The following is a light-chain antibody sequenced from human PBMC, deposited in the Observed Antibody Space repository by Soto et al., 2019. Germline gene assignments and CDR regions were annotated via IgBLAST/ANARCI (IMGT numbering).Light chain of an antibody. CDR2: WAS. J-gene: IGKJ5*01. Sequence: DIVMTQSPDSLAVSLGERATINCKSSQSVLYSPNNKNYLAWYQQKPGQPPRLLIYWASTRESGVPDRFSGSGSGTDFTLTISSLQAEDVAVYYCQQYYSTPPKITFGQGTRLEIK. CDR3: QQYYSTPPKIT. V-gene: IGKV4-1*01. CDR1: QSVLYSPNNKNY.